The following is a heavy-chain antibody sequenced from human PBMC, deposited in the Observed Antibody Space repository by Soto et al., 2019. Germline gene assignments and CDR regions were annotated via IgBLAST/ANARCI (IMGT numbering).Heavy chain of an antibody. V-gene: IGHV1-46*01. CDR1: GYTFSTYY. J-gene: IGHJ4*02. D-gene: IGHD4-4*01. Sequence: QVQLVQSGAEVKKPGASVKVSCKASGYTFSTYYMHWVRQAPGQGYEWMGIINPSGGSTTYAQKFQGRVTMTRDTGTTAVYMELSSLKSEDTAVYYCAGYDYNGYYFDYWGQGTMVTVSS. CDR3: AGYDYNGYYFDY. CDR2: INPSGGST.